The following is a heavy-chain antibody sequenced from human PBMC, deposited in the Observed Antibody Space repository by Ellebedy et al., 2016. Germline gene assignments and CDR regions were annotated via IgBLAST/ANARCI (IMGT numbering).Heavy chain of an antibody. CDR3: AIDETVSYAFDI. CDR1: GGSFSGYY. J-gene: IGHJ3*02. V-gene: IGHV4-34*01. D-gene: IGHD4-17*01. Sequence: SETLSLTCAVYGGSFSGYYWNWIRQPPGKGLEWIGEINHSGSTNYNPSLKSRVTISVDTSKNQFSLKLSSVTAADTAVYYCAIDETVSYAFDIWGQGTMVTVSS. CDR2: INHSGST.